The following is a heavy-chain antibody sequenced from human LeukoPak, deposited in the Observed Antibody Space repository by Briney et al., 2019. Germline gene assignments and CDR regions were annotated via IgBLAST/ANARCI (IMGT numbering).Heavy chain of an antibody. CDR2: IWYDGSNK. J-gene: IGHJ4*02. D-gene: IGHD3-10*01. CDR1: GFTLSSYG. V-gene: IGHV3-33*01. Sequence: GGSLRLSCAASGFTLSSYGMHWVRQAPGKGLEWVAVIWYDGSNKNYADFVKGRFTISRDNSKNTLHLQMNSLRAEDTAVYYCARVYGSGSFDYWGQGTLVTVSS. CDR3: ARVYGSGSFDY.